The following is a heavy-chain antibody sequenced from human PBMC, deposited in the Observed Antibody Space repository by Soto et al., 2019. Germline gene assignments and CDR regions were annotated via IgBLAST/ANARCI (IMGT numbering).Heavy chain of an antibody. CDR1: GGFVSSGSYY. CDR2: MSHSGGT. CDR3: ARVDLVTATTVVDASHI. J-gene: IGHJ3*02. D-gene: IGHD1-1*01. V-gene: IGHV4-61*01. Sequence: SETLSLTCAVYGGFVSSGSYYWSWIRQPPGKGLEWIGEMSHSGGTHFNPSLKSRVTISVDTSKNQFSLKMSSVTAAGTALYYCARVDLVTATTVVDASHIWCPGPMVTLSS.